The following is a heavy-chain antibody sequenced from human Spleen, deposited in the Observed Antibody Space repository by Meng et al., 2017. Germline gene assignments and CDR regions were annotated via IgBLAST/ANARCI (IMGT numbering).Heavy chain of an antibody. J-gene: IGHJ4*02. CDR1: GYTFTAYY. CDR3: ARDENISLGKLFGDY. V-gene: IGHV1-2*06. CDR2: INPDTGDT. Sequence: ASVKVSCKPSGYTFTAYYIHWLRQAPGQGLEWMGHINPDTGDTLYAQKFQGRVSMTGDTSISTAYVEFSELRSDDTAGYYCARDENISLGKLFGDYWGQGTLVTVSS. D-gene: IGHD2-21*01.